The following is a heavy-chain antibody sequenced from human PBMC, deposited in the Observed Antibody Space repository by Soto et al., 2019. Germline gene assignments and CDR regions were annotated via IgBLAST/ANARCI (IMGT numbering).Heavy chain of an antibody. J-gene: IGHJ5*02. D-gene: IGHD2-2*01. Sequence: QVQLQQWGAGLLKPSETLSLTCAVYGGSFNGYYWNWIRQPPGKGLEWIGEVNDSGSTNYKPSLKSRVAISVDKSKNQFSLRLSSVTAADTAVYYCASGRKYQLVNTKFNWFDPWGQGTLVTVSS. CDR3: ASGRKYQLVNTKFNWFDP. CDR1: GGSFNGYY. V-gene: IGHV4-34*01. CDR2: VNDSGST.